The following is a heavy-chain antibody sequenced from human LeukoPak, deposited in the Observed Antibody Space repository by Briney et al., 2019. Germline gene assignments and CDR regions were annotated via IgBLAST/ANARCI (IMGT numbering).Heavy chain of an antibody. J-gene: IGHJ6*03. CDR3: ARAQSDASGFLYYYYYYMGV. CDR2: IYYSGST. D-gene: IGHD1-14*01. Sequence: SETLSLTCTVSGGSISSYYWSWIRQPPGKGLEWIGYIYYSGSTNYNPSLKSRVTISVDTSKNQFSLKLSSVTAADTAVYYCARAQSDASGFLYYYYYYMGVWGKGTTVTVSS. V-gene: IGHV4-59*01. CDR1: GGSISSYY.